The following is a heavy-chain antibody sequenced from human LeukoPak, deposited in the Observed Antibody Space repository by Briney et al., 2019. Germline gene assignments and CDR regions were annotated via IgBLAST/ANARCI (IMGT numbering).Heavy chain of an antibody. J-gene: IGHJ6*02. CDR1: GGSISSYY. Sequence: SGTLFLTCPVSGGSISSYYWRWVRQPPGKGLEWIGYIYYSGSTNYNPSLKSRVTISVDTSKKQFSLKLSSVTAADTAVYYCARVEARHGNGMDVWGQGTTVTVSS. CDR2: IYYSGST. D-gene: IGHD6-6*01. V-gene: IGHV4-59*01. CDR3: ARVEARHGNGMDV.